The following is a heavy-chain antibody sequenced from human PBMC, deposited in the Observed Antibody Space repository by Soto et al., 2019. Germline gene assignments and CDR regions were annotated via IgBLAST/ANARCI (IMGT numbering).Heavy chain of an antibody. V-gene: IGHV3-66*01. CDR1: GFTVGLNF. CDR2: INAGGTT. CDR3: ARENYYYGRDV. Sequence: EVQLVESGGGLVQPGGSLRLSCAASGFTVGLNFMTWVRQAPGKGLEWVSVINAGGTTYYADSVKGRFSISRDDSKNTLYLQMNSLRAEDTAVYSCARENYYYGRDVWGQGTTVTVSS. J-gene: IGHJ6*02.